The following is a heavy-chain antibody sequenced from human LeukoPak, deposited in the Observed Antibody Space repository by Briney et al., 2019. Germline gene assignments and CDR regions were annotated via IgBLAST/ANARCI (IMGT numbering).Heavy chain of an antibody. CDR3: ARDRYYDFWSGYYRGSWFDP. J-gene: IGHJ5*02. CDR2: INHSGST. Sequence: PGGSLRLSCAASGFTFSSYAMSWVRQAPGKGLEWIGEINHSGSTNYNPSLKSRVTISVDTSKNQFSLKLSSVTAADTAVYYCARDRYYDFWSGYYRGSWFDPWGQGTLVTVSS. D-gene: IGHD3-3*01. V-gene: IGHV4-34*01. CDR1: GFTFSSYA.